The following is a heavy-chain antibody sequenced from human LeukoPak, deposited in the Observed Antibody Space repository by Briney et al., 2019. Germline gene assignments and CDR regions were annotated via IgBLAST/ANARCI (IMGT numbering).Heavy chain of an antibody. Sequence: PSETLSLTCAVYGGSSSGYFWSWIRQPPGKGLDWIGEINHSGNTNYNPSLKSRVTISVDTSKSQFSLKLNSVTAADTAVYYCARRYDDLGSPLNDWGRGTLVTVSS. CDR3: ARRYDDLGSPLND. CDR2: INHSGNT. J-gene: IGHJ4*02. D-gene: IGHD3-10*01. V-gene: IGHV4-34*01. CDR1: GGSSSGYF.